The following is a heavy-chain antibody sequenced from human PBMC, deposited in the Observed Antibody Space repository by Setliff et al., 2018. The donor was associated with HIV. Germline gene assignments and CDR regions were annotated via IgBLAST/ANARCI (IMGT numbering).Heavy chain of an antibody. CDR2: INHSGST. CDR3: ARGRALGV. D-gene: IGHD3-3*02. CDR1: GGSFSGYY. V-gene: IGHV4-34*01. J-gene: IGHJ3*01. Sequence: KPSETLSLTCAVYGGSFSGYYWSWIRQPPGKGLEWIGEINHSGSTNYNPSLKSRVTISVDTSKNQFSLKLSSVTAADTAVYYCARGRALGVWGQGTMVNVSS.